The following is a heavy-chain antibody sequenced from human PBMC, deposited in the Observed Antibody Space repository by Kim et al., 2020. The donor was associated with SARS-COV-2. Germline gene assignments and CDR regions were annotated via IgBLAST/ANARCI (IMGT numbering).Heavy chain of an antibody. CDR3: ARLAGGQMKALDY. CDR2: IYYSGTT. CDR1: GGSISSANYY. D-gene: IGHD3-16*01. Sequence: SETLSLTCTVSGGSISSANYYWGWIRQPPGKGLEWIGSIYYSGTTYSNPSLKSRVIISVDTSKNQFSLNLRSVTAADAAVYYCARLAGGQMKALDYWGQGTLVTVSS. V-gene: IGHV4-39*01. J-gene: IGHJ4*02.